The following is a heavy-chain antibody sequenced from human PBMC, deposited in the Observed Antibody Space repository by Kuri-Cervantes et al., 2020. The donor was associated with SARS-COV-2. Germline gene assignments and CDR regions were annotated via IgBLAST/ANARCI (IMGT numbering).Heavy chain of an antibody. V-gene: IGHV3-74*01. CDR1: GLTFSSYW. J-gene: IGHJ5*02. CDR2: ISSDGSIT. D-gene: IGHD3-10*01. Sequence: GGSLRLSCAASGLTFSSYWMHWVRQAPGKGLVWVSRISSDGSITTYADSAKGRFTISRDNAKNTLYLQMNSLRAEDTAVYYCAREPGGWFDPWGQGTLVTVSS. CDR3: AREPGGWFDP.